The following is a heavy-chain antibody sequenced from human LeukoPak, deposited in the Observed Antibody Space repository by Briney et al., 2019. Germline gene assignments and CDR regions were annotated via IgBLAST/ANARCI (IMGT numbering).Heavy chain of an antibody. CDR2: IDYGGST. CDR1: VGSTSVGGYY. J-gene: IGHJ6*02. D-gene: IGHD2-21*02. CDR3: ARLAYCGGDCYSFYYYGMDV. Sequence: QTLSHTSTLPVGSTSVGGYYRSWIRRPPGMGLQLIVYIDYGGSTYYNPSLKSRVTISVDTSKNQFSLKLSSVTAADTAVYYCARLAYCGGDCYSFYYYGMDVWGQGTTVTVSS. V-gene: IGHV4-30-4*01.